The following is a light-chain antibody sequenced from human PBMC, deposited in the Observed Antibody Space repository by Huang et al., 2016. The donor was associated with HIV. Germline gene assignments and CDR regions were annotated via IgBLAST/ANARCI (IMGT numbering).Light chain of an antibody. CDR1: QSVGSF. CDR2: DAS. V-gene: IGKV3-11*01. J-gene: IGKJ3*01. Sequence: EIVLTQSPATLSLSPGERATLSCRASQSVGSFLAWYQQKPGQAPRLLFYDASYRATGIPARFSGSVSGTDFTLTISSLGPEDFAVYYCQQRTYSFTFGPGTKVD. CDR3: QQRTYSFT.